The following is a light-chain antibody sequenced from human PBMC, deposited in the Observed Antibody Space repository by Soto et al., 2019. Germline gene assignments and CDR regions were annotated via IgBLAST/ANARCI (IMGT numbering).Light chain of an antibody. J-gene: IGKJ1*01. CDR3: QQYSTYTPRT. CDR1: QIVLYRSNKKNY. V-gene: IGKV4-1*01. CDR2: WAS. Sequence: DIVLTQSPESLAVSLGERATINCRSSQIVLYRSNKKNYLAWYQQKPGQPPKLLIYWASSRESGVPSRFSGSGSGTEFTLTIRSLQPDDFATYYCQQYSTYTPRTFGQGTTGDIK.